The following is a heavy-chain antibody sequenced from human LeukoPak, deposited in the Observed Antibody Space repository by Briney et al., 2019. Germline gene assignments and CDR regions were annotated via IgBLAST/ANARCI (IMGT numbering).Heavy chain of an antibody. J-gene: IGHJ6*03. CDR1: GFTFSSYG. Sequence: GGSLRLSCAASGFTFSSYGMHWVRQAPGKGLEWVAFIRYDGSNKYYADSVKGRFTISRDNSKNTLYLQMNSPRAEDTAVYYCAKEHQGVLRYFDWLRPRHYYYYMDVWGKGTTVTVSS. D-gene: IGHD3-9*01. CDR3: AKEHQGVLRYFDWLRPRHYYYYMDV. V-gene: IGHV3-30*02. CDR2: IRYDGSNK.